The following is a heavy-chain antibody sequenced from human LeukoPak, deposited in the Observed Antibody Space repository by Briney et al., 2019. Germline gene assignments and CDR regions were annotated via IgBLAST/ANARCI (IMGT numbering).Heavy chain of an antibody. CDR1: GGTFSSYA. CDR2: IIPIFGTA. D-gene: IGHD6-13*01. Sequence: SVKVSCKASGGTFSSYAISWVRQAPGQGLEWMGGIIPIFGTANYAQKFQGRVTITTDESTSTAYMELSSLRSEDTAVYYCARDMEQQLVSGSAFDIWGQGTMVTVPS. J-gene: IGHJ3*02. V-gene: IGHV1-69*05. CDR3: ARDMEQQLVSGSAFDI.